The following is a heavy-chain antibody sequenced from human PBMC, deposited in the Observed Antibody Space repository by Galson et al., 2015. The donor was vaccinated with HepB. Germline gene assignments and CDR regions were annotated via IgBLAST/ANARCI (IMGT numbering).Heavy chain of an antibody. CDR1: GFTFSSYS. CDR2: ISSSSSTI. J-gene: IGHJ4*02. Sequence: SLRLSCAASGFTFSSYSMNWVRQAPGKGLEWVSYISSSSSTIYYADSVKGRFTISRDNAKNSLYLQMNSLRDEDTAVYYCAREGSWYYGSGSIDYWGQGTLVTVSS. CDR3: AREGSWYYGSGSIDY. D-gene: IGHD3-10*01. V-gene: IGHV3-48*02.